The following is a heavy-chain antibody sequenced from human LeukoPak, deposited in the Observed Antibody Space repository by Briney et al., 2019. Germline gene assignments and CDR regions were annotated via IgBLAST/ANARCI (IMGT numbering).Heavy chain of an antibody. CDR3: ARVGYAWSSGYADY. CDR2: INPNSGGT. Sequence: ASVKVSCKASGYTFTGYYMHWVRQAPGQGLEWMGWINPNSGGTNYAQKFQGRVTMTRDTSISTAYMELSRLRSDDTAVYYCARVGYAWSSGYADYWGQGTLVTVSS. V-gene: IGHV1-2*02. J-gene: IGHJ4*02. D-gene: IGHD6-19*01. CDR1: GYTFTGYY.